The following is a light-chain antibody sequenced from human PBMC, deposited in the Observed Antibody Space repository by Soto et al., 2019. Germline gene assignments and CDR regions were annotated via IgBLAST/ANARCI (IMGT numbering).Light chain of an antibody. J-gene: IGKJ1*01. CDR1: QGVGSN. V-gene: IGKV3-15*01. CDR3: HNYTKWWT. Sequence: EIVMTQSPATLSVSPGEGVTLSCRASQGVGSNFAWYQQKPGQSPRLLIYGASTRATGVPARFSGSGSGTEFTLTIRGLQSEDFAVYYWHNYTKWWTFGQGTKVEIK. CDR2: GAS.